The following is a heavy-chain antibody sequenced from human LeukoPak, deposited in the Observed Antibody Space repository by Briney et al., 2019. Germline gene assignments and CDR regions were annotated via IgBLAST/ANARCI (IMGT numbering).Heavy chain of an antibody. CDR2: ISSSSSYI. D-gene: IGHD1-26*01. CDR1: GFTFSSYS. CDR3: ARDPGMVAPFDY. Sequence: GGSLRLSCAASGFTFSSYSMNWVRQAPGKGLEWVSSISSSSSYIYYADSVKGRFTISRDNAKNSLYLQMNSLRAEDTAVYYCARDPGMVAPFDYWGQGTLVTVSS. J-gene: IGHJ4*02. V-gene: IGHV3-21*01.